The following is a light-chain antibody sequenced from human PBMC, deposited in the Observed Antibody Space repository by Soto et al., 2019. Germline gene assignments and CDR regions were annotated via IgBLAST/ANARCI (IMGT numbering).Light chain of an antibody. V-gene: IGLV2-14*01. CDR1: SCNIGGYNY. Sequence: QSVLTQPASVSGAPGQSITISCTGTSCNIGGYNYVYWYQQHPGKAPKLMIYENSNRPSGVSNRFSGSKSGTSASLAISGLQAEDEADYYCSSYTTRSSRCVFGGGTKLTVL. CDR3: SSYTTRSSRCV. CDR2: ENS. J-gene: IGLJ3*02.